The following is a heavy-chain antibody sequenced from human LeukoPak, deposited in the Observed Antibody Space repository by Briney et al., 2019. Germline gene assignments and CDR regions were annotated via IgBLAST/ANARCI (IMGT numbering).Heavy chain of an antibody. Sequence: PGGSLRLSCAASGFTLSSNAMSWVRQAPGKGLEWVSAITGSGSSTYYAYPAKGRFSISIDNSNNTLYLQMNSLRAEDTADYYCAREKFYDNSGYDYWGQGTLVTVSS. CDR2: ITGSGSST. CDR1: GFTLSSNA. CDR3: AREKFYDNSGYDY. V-gene: IGHV3-23*01. D-gene: IGHD3-22*01. J-gene: IGHJ4*02.